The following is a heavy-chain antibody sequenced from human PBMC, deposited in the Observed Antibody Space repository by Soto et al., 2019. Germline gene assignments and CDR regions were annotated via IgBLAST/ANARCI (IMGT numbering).Heavy chain of an antibody. V-gene: IGHV1-18*01. Sequence: ASVKVSCKASGYTFTNYGISWVRQAPGQGLEWKGWISAYNGNTKYAQKLQGRVTMTTDTSTSIAYMELRSLRSDDTAVYYCARGVGSGSYYNQYNWFDPWGQGTLVTVSS. CDR1: GYTFTNYG. J-gene: IGHJ5*02. CDR2: ISAYNGNT. CDR3: ARGVGSGSYYNQYNWFDP. D-gene: IGHD3-10*01.